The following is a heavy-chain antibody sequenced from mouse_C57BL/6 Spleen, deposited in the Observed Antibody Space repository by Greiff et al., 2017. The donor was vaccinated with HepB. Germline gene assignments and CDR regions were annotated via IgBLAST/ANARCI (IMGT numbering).Heavy chain of an antibody. D-gene: IGHD2-4*01. CDR2: IWSGGST. CDR3: ASLMITNAMDY. CDR1: GFSLTSYG. V-gene: IGHV2-2*01. J-gene: IGHJ4*01. Sequence: VQGVESGPGLVQPSQSLSITCTVSGFSLTSYGVHWVRQSPGKGLEWLGAIWSGGSTDYNAAFISRLSISKDNSKSQVFFKMNSLQADDTAIYYCASLMITNAMDYWGQGTSVTVSS.